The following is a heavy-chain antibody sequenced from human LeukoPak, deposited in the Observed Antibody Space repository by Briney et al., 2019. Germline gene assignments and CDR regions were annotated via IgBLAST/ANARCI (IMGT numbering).Heavy chain of an antibody. V-gene: IGHV3-30*18. D-gene: IGHD6-19*01. CDR1: GFTFSSYG. J-gene: IGHJ4*02. Sequence: PGGSLRLSCAASGFTFSSYGMHWVRQAPGKGLEWVAVISYDGSNKYYADSVKGRFTISRDNSKNTLYLQMNSLRAEDTAVYYCAKGPGYSSGWYVLSVDYWGQGTLVTVSS. CDR3: AKGPGYSSGWYVLSVDY. CDR2: ISYDGSNK.